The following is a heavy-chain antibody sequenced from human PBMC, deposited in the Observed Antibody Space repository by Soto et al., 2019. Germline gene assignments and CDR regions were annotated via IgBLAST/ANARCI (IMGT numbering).Heavy chain of an antibody. V-gene: IGHV3-9*01. D-gene: IGHD3-9*01. CDR1: GFTFDDYA. Sequence: EVQLVESGGGLVQPGRSLRLSCAASGFTFDDYAMHWVRQAPGKGLEWVSGISWNSGSIGYAGSVTGRFTISRDNAKNSLYLHMNSLRAEDTALYYCAKEADILTGYYPYFDYWGQGTLVTVSS. J-gene: IGHJ4*02. CDR3: AKEADILTGYYPYFDY. CDR2: ISWNSGSI.